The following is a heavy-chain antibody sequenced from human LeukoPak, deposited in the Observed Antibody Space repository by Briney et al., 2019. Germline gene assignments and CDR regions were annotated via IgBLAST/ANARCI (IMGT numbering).Heavy chain of an antibody. D-gene: IGHD3-10*01. CDR1: GDSISSCY. J-gene: IGHJ3*01. V-gene: IGHV4-59*01. Sequence: SETLSLTCSVSGDSISSCYWSWIRQSPEKGLEWVGCISYGGNTKYNPSLKSRVTISADTSKFSLKLSSVTAADTAVYYCARGRVYFYGSGSRYLDDAFDVWGRGTTVTVSS. CDR2: ISYGGNT. CDR3: ARGRVYFYGSGSRYLDDAFDV.